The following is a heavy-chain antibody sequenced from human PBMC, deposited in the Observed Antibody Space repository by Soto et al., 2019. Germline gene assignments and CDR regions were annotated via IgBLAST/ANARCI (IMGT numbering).Heavy chain of an antibody. V-gene: IGHV3-23*01. CDR1: GFTFSSYA. D-gene: IGHD2-15*01. CDR3: AKDSGIVVVVAAPGDDAFDI. Sequence: GGSLRLSCAASGFTFSSYAMSWVRQAPGKGLEWVSAISGSGGSTYYADSVKGRFTISRDNSKNTLYLQMNSMRAEDTAVYYCAKDSGIVVVVAAPGDDAFDIWGQWTMVTVSS. J-gene: IGHJ3*02. CDR2: ISGSGGST.